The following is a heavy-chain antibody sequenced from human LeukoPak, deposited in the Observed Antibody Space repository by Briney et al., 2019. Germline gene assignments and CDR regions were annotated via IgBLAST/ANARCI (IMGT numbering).Heavy chain of an antibody. V-gene: IGHV3-48*01. D-gene: IGHD3-16*01. Sequence: GGSLRLSCVASGITFSIYSMNWVRQAPGKGLEWVSYISSFSGTINYADSAKGRFTISRDNAKNSLYLQMNSLRAEDTAVYYCARDQGGVGYWGQGTLVIVSS. CDR1: GITFSIYS. J-gene: IGHJ4*02. CDR2: ISSFSGTI. CDR3: ARDQGGVGY.